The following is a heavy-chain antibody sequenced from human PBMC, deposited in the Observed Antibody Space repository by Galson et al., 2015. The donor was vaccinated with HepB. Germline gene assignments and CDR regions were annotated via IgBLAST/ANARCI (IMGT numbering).Heavy chain of an antibody. D-gene: IGHD5-12*01. CDR3: AREERSGYDKRGLYYFDY. CDR1: GGSISSSNW. J-gene: IGHJ4*02. Sequence: ETLSLTCAVSGGSISSSNWWSWVRQPPGKGLEWIGEIYHSGSTNYNPSLKSRVTISADKSKNQFSLKLSSVTAADTAVYYCAREERSGYDKRGLYYFDYWGQGTLVTVSS. V-gene: IGHV4-4*02. CDR2: IYHSGST.